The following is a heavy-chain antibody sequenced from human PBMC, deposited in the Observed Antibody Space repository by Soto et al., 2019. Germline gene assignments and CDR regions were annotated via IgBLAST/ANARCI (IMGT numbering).Heavy chain of an antibody. J-gene: IGHJ3*01. Sequence: QVRLVQSGTVVTEPGASVKVSCKASGYTFSTYYISWVRQAPGQGLQWLGWISGFNGNTFSPQEVQDRVVMTMDTSTTTAYMELTSLIAADTAVYYCAIDDAISGRARAFDGWCQGTLVIVSS. D-gene: IGHD6-25*01. CDR3: AIDDAISGRARAFDG. V-gene: IGHV1-18*01. CDR1: GYTFSTYY. CDR2: ISGFNGNT.